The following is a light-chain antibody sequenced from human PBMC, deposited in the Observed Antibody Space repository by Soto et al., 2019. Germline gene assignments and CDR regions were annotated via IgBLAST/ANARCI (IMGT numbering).Light chain of an antibody. CDR2: GES. J-gene: IGKJ5*01. CDR3: QQYGSSPRIS. CDR1: QTVSITY. Sequence: IVLTQSPGTLSLSPGESATLSFRASQTVSITYLTGYQQKAGQAPTLLIFGESKRATGIPDRFSGSGSGRDFTLTISGLEPEDFAVYYCQQYGSSPRISFGQGTRLEIK. V-gene: IGKV3-20*01.